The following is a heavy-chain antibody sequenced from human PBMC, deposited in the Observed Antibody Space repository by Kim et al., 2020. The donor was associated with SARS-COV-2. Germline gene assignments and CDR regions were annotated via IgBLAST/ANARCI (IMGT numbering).Heavy chain of an antibody. CDR3: ARPASGSYEEGAFDI. J-gene: IGHJ3*02. CDR1: GGSISSYY. Sequence: SETLSLTCTVSGGSISSYYWSWIRQPPGKGLEWIGYIYYSGITNYNPSLKSRVTISVDTSKNQFSLKLSSVTAADTAVYYCARPASGSYEEGAFDIWGQGTMVTVSS. D-gene: IGHD1-26*01. V-gene: IGHV4-59*01. CDR2: IYYSGIT.